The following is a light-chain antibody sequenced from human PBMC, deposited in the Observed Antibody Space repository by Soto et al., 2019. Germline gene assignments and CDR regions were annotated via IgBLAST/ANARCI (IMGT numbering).Light chain of an antibody. CDR2: GAS. V-gene: IGKV3-20*01. CDR3: QQYGSSGT. Sequence: MVLTQSPGTLSLSPGERATLSCRASQSVSNNYFAWYQQKPGQAPRLLIYGASNRATGIPDRFSGSGSGTDFTLTISRLEPEDFAVYYCQQYGSSGTFGQGTKVDIK. J-gene: IGKJ1*01. CDR1: QSVSNNY.